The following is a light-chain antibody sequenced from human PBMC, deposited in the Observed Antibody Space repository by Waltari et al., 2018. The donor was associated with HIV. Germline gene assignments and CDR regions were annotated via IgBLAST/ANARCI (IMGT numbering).Light chain of an antibody. J-gene: IGLJ1*01. CDR3: QSYDSSLSGSDV. CDR1: SSNIGAGFD. Sequence: QSVLTQPPSVSGAPGQRVTISCTGSSSNIGAGFDVHWYQQLPGTAPKLLIYNKGNRPSGVPDRFSGSKSGTSASLAITGLQAEDEADYYCQSYDSSLSGSDVFGTGTKVTVL. CDR2: NKG. V-gene: IGLV1-40*01.